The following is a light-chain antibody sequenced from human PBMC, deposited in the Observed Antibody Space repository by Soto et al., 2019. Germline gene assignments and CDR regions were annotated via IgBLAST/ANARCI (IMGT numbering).Light chain of an antibody. CDR3: AAWDDSLSGYV. Sequence: QSVLTQPPSASGTPGPRVTISCSGSTSNIGSNTVNWYQQLPGTAPKLLIYSNNQRPSGVPDRFSGSKSGTSASLAISGLQSEDEADYYCAAWDDSLSGYVFGTGTKVTVL. CDR1: TSNIGSNT. CDR2: SNN. J-gene: IGLJ1*01. V-gene: IGLV1-44*01.